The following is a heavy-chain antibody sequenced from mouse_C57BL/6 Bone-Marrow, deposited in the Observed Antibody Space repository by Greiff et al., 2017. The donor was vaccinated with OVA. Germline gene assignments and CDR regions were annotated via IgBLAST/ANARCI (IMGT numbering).Heavy chain of an antibody. CDR1: GYTFTDYY. J-gene: IGHJ4*01. D-gene: IGHD2-5*01. CDR3: ANRKGYSNYVDYAMDY. V-gene: IGHV1-26*01. Sequence: VQLQQSGPELVKPGASVKISCKASGYTFTDYYMNWVKQSHGKSLEWIGDINPNNGGTSYNQKFKGKATLTVDKSSSTAYMELRSLTSEDSAVYNWANRKGYSNYVDYAMDYWGQGTSVTVSS. CDR2: INPNNGGT.